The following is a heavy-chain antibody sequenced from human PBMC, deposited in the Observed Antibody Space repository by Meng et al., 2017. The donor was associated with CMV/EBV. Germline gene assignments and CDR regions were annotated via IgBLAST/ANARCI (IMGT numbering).Heavy chain of an antibody. J-gene: IGHJ5*02. CDR3: ARAHEANWFDP. CDR2: INHSGST. CDR1: GGSFSGYY. V-gene: IGHV4-34*01. Sequence: SETLSLTCAVYGGSFSGYYWSWIRQPPGKGLEWIGEINHSGSTNYNPSLKSRVTISVDTSKNQFSLKLSSVTAADTAVYYCARAHEANWFDPWGQGTLVTVSS.